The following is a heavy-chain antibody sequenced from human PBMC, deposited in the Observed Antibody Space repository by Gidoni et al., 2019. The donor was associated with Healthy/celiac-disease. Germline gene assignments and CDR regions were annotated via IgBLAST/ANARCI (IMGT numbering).Heavy chain of an antibody. CDR2: IFSNDEK. D-gene: IGHD3-10*01. J-gene: IGHJ4*02. V-gene: IGHV2-26*01. CDR1: GFPLSTARMG. Sequence: HVTLKESGPVLVKPTETLTLTCTVSGFPLSTARMGVSWIRQPPGKPLEWLAHIFSNDEKSYSTSLKSRLTISKDTSKSQVVLTMTNMDPVDTATYYCARIVSGSRFDYWGQGTLVTVSS. CDR3: ARIVSGSRFDY.